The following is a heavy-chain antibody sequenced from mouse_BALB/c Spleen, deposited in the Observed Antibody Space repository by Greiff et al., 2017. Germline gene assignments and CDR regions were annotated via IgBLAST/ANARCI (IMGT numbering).Heavy chain of an antibody. CDR3: ARDGCYDSSYDWYFDV. CDR1: GFTFSSYG. CDR2: INSNGGST. Sequence: EVMLVESGGGLVQPGGSLKLSCAASGFTFSSYGMSWVRQTPDKRLELVATINSNGGSTYYPDSVKGRFTISRDNAKNTLYLQMSSLKSEDTAMYYCARDGCYDSSYDWYFDVWGEGTTVTVSS. J-gene: IGHJ1*01. V-gene: IGHV5-6-3*01. D-gene: IGHD1-1*01.